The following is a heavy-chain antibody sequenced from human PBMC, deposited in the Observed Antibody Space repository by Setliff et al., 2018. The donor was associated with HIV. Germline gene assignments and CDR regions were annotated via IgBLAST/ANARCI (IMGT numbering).Heavy chain of an antibody. CDR2: IYYSGST. Sequence: TLSLTCTVSGGSISSGGYYWSWIRQHPGKGLGWIGYIYYSGSTYYNPSLKSRVTISIDTSKNQFSLKLSSVTAADTAVYYCARGLVVVTDSDYDTNYYYYYYMDVWGKGTTVTV. CDR3: ARGLVVVTDSDYDTNYYYYYYMDV. CDR1: GGSISSGGYY. J-gene: IGHJ6*03. D-gene: IGHD5-12*01. V-gene: IGHV4-31*03.